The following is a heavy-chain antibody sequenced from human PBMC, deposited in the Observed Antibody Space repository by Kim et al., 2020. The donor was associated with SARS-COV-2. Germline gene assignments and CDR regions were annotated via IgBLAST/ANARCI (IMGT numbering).Heavy chain of an antibody. J-gene: IGHJ6*01. CDR1: GFTFSNYA. CDR2: ISGSGGRT. V-gene: IGHV3-23*01. CDR3: AKVYLVGRLHCCGMVV. Sequence: GGSLRLSCEVSGFTFSNYAMSWVRQVPGQGLEWVSGISGSGGRTHYSDSAKGRFTISRVDSKNTLYLQMSSLRTVDTAGSYCAKVYLVGRLHCCGMVVWG. D-gene: IGHD2-15*01.